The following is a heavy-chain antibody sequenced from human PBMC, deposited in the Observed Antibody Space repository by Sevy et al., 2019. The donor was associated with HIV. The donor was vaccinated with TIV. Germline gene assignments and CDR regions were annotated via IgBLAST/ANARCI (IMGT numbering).Heavy chain of an antibody. CDR3: TRLPLSCSGGSCHGT. CDR2: IRSKANSYAT. D-gene: IGHD2-15*01. J-gene: IGHJ5*02. Sequence: GGSLRLSCAASGFTFSGSAMHWVRQASGKGLEWVGRIRSKANSYATAYAASGKGRFTISIDDSKKTAYLQMNSLKTEDTAVYYCTRLPLSCSGGSCHGTWGQGTLVTVSS. CDR1: GFTFSGSA. V-gene: IGHV3-73*01.